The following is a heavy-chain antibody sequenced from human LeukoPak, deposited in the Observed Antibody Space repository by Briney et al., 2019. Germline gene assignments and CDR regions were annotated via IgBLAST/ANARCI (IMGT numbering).Heavy chain of an antibody. D-gene: IGHD3-10*01. V-gene: IGHV3-30*18. CDR3: AKDRRFMSVYYSMDV. J-gene: IGHJ6*02. CDR2: ISYDGGSQ. CDR1: GFTFRNYG. Sequence: GGSLRLSCEASGFTFRNYGVHWVRQAPGKGPEWVAVISYDGGSQYYADSVKGRFTISRDNSKNTVYLQLDSLRGEDTAVYYCAKDRRFMSVYYSMDVWGQGTTVTVSS.